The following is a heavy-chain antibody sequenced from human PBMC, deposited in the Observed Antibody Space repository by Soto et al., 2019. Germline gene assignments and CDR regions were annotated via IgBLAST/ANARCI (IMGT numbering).Heavy chain of an antibody. V-gene: IGHV4-4*02. D-gene: IGHD3-9*01. CDR2: IYHSGST. CDR3: ASTSRLYYDILTGYIF. Sequence: QVQLQESGPGLVKPSGTLSLTCAVSSGSISSSNWWSWVRQPPGKGLEWIGEIYHSGSTNYNPSLKRRVTISVDKSKSQFSLQLSSVTAADTAVYYCASTSRLYYDILTGYIFWGQGTLVTVSS. CDR1: SGSISSSNW. J-gene: IGHJ4*02.